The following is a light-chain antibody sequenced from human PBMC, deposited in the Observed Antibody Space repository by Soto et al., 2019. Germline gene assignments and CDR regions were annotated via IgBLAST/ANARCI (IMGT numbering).Light chain of an antibody. Sequence: QMTKSPSSLFASVGDRVTITCRASQSISSHLNWYQQKVGQTPRLLIYAASTLQSEVPPRFSGSGSGTEFTHTISGLQREDFATYYCQQSHSAPLTFGGGTKIQI. J-gene: IGKJ4*01. CDR3: QQSHSAPLT. CDR1: QSISSH. V-gene: IGKV1-39*01. CDR2: AAS.